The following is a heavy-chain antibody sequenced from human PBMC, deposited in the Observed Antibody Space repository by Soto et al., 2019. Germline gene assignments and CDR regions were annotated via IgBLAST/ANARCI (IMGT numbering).Heavy chain of an antibody. CDR3: ARGVRHRYNWNYDSGYYYYYGMDV. D-gene: IGHD1-7*01. CDR2: ISYDGSNK. J-gene: IGHJ6*02. V-gene: IGHV3-30-3*01. Sequence: GGSLRLSCAASGFTFSSYAMHWVRQAPGKGLEWVAVISYDGSNKYYADSVKGRFTISRDNSKNTLYLQMNSLRAEDTAVYYCARGVRHRYNWNYDSGYYYYYGMDVWGQGTTVTVSS. CDR1: GFTFSSYA.